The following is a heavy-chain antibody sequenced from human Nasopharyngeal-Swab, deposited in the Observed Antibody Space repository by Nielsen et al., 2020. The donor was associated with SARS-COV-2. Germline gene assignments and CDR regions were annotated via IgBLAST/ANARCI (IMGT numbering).Heavy chain of an antibody. Sequence: SLKTPRPASGFTFGDYAMSWVRQAPGKGLEWVGFIRSKAYGGTTEYAASVKGRFTISRDDSKSIAYLQMNSLKTEDTAVYYCTRATGYSYGDDYWGQGTLVTVSS. CDR3: TRATGYSYGDDY. CDR1: GFTFGDYA. D-gene: IGHD5-18*01. V-gene: IGHV3-49*04. CDR2: IRSKAYGGTT. J-gene: IGHJ4*02.